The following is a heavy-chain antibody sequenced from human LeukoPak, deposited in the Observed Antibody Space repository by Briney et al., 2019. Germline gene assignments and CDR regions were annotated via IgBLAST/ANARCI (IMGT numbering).Heavy chain of an antibody. CDR1: GYTFTSYY. Sequence: ASVKVSCKASGYTFTSYYMHWVRQAPGQGLEWMGIINPSGGSTSYAQKFQGRVTMTRDTSTSTVYMELSSLRSEDTAVYYCARSHQINKINGGNSGIGYWGQGTLVTVSS. J-gene: IGHJ4*02. D-gene: IGHD4-23*01. CDR3: ARSHQINKINGGNSGIGY. CDR2: INPSGGST. V-gene: IGHV1-46*01.